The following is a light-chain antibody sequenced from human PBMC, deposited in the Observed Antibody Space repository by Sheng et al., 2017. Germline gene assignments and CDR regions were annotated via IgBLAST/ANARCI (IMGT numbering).Light chain of an antibody. CDR1: SSINSN. V-gene: IGKV3-15*01. J-gene: IGKJ4*01. Sequence: EIVMTQSPATLSVSPGERVTLSCRASSSINSNLAWYQRKPGQAPRLLIYAASTRATGVPARFSGSGSGTEFTLTISSLQSEDFAVYYCQQYHNWPPLTFGGGTKVEIK. CDR2: AAS. CDR3: QQYHNWPPLT.